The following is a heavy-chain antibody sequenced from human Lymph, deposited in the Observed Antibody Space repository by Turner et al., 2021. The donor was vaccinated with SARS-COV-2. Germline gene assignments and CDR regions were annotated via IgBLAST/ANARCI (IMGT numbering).Heavy chain of an antibody. CDR3: ARDSSGSGTLDY. J-gene: IGHJ4*02. Sequence: QVQLVESGGGVVPPGRSLRRSSAASGFTSHTCPMHWVRQAPGKGLEWVAVISDDGSNKYYGDSVKSRFTISRDNSKNTLYLQMNSLRAEDTAVYYCARDSSGSGTLDYWGQGTLVTVSS. CDR1: GFTSHTCP. V-gene: IGHV3-30-3*01. D-gene: IGHD3-10*01. CDR2: ISDDGSNK.